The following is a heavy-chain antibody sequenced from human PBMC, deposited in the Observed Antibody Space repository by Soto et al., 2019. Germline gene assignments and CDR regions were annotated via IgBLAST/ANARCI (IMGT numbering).Heavy chain of an antibody. V-gene: IGHV4-59*01. CDR2: IYYSGST. CDR3: ARSYGGDAFDI. D-gene: IGHD3-16*01. J-gene: IGHJ3*02. Sequence: SQTLSLTCTVSGGSISSYYWSWIRQPPGKGLEWIGYIYYSGSTNYNPSLKSRVTISVDTSKNQFSLKLSSVTAADTAVYYCARSYGGDAFDIWGQGTMVTVSS. CDR1: GGSISSYY.